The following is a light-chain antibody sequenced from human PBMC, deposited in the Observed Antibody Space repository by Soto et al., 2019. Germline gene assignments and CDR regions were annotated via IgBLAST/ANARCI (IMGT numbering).Light chain of an antibody. V-gene: IGKV3-20*01. CDR1: QSVFNNH. Sequence: EIVLTQSPGTLSLSPGERATLSCRASQSVFNNHIGWYQQKPGQAPRRLIFGASLRATGIPDRFSGSGSGTDFTLTISRLEPEDFAVYYCQQYGSSPTTFGQGTKV. CDR2: GAS. J-gene: IGKJ1*01. CDR3: QQYGSSPTT.